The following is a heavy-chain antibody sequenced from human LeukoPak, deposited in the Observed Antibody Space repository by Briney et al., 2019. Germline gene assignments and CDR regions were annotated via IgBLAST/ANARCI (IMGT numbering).Heavy chain of an antibody. D-gene: IGHD6-13*01. CDR3: ARAATGYSSSWQYYYYYMDV. CDR2: ISYDGSNK. Sequence: GGSLRLSCAASGFTFSSYAMHWVRQAPGKGLEWVAVISYDGSNKYYADSVKGRFTISRDNSKNTLYLQMNSLRAEDTAVYYCARAATGYSSSWQYYYYYMDVWGKGTTVTVSS. J-gene: IGHJ6*03. V-gene: IGHV3-30*04. CDR1: GFTFSSYA.